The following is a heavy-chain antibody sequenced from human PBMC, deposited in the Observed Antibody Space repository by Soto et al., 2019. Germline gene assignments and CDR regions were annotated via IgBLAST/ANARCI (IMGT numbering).Heavy chain of an antibody. CDR1: SDSISSYY. J-gene: IGHJ6*02. D-gene: IGHD2-8*02. Sequence: SETLSLTCTVSSDSISSYYWIWIRQSPGKGLEWIGYTDYSGNTNYNPSLKSRVTISGDTSKNQFSLRLSSVTAADTAVYYCAGTDERGYSYYGMDVWGQGTTVTVSS. V-gene: IGHV4-59*08. CDR3: AGTDERGYSYYGMDV. CDR2: TDYSGNT.